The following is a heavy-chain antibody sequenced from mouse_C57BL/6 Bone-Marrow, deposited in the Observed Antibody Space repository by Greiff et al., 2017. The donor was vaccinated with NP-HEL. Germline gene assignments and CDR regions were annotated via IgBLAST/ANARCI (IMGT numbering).Heavy chain of an antibody. CDR2: IYPGDGDT. J-gene: IGHJ2*01. CDR3: ARARLRQRDDLDY. D-gene: IGHD2-4*01. CDR1: GYAFNSSW. V-gene: IGHV1-82*01. Sequence: QVRLQQSGPDLAKPGASVKISCKASGYAFNSSWMTWVSRRPGKGLEWIGRIYPGDGDTNYNGKFKGKATLTADKSSSTAYMQLSSLTSEDSAVYVCARARLRQRDDLDYWGQGTTLTVSS.